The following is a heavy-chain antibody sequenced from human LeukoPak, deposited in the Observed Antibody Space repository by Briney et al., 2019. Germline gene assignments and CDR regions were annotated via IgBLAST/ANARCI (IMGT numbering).Heavy chain of an antibody. D-gene: IGHD2-2*01. Sequence: SFKXXGYSFTTYWIGWGRQMPGKGLGWMGIIYPGDSDTRYSPSFQGHVTISADKSISTAFLQWSSLKASDTAMYYCARSYCSSISCYSGGTFGYWGQGTLVTVSS. J-gene: IGHJ4*02. CDR1: GYSFTTYW. CDR3: ARSYCSSISCYSGGTFGY. CDR2: IYPGDSDT. V-gene: IGHV5-51*01.